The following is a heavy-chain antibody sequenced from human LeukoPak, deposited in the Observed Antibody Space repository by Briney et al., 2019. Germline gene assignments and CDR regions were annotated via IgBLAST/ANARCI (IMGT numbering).Heavy chain of an antibody. Sequence: GGSLRLSCAASGFTFSSYWMSWVRQAPGKGLEWVANIKQDGSDKYYVDSVKGRFSISRDNAKSSLSLQMNSLRAEDTAVYYCARSGSYPHYYYYCMDVWGKGTTVTVSS. CDR3: ARSGSYPHYYYYCMDV. V-gene: IGHV3-7*01. CDR2: IKQDGSDK. J-gene: IGHJ6*03. CDR1: GFTFSSYW. D-gene: IGHD1-26*01.